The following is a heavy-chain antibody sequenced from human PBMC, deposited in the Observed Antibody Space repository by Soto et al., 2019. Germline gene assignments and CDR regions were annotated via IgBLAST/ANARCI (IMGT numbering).Heavy chain of an antibody. D-gene: IGHD6-6*01. CDR2: IYLDDDK. CDR1: GFPLSTSGVG. Sequence: HITLKESGPTLVKPTQTLTLTCTFPGFPLSTSGVGVGSIRQPPGKALEWLALIYLDDDKRYSSSLNIRLTITKDTSKIQAVLTMTNMDPVDTATYYCAHIRPPRLLDYWGQGTLVTVSS. CDR3: AHIRPPRLLDY. V-gene: IGHV2-5*02. J-gene: IGHJ4*02.